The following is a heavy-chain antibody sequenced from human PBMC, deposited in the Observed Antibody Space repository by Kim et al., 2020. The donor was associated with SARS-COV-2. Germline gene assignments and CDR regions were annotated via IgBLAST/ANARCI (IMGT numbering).Heavy chain of an antibody. J-gene: IGHJ4*02. D-gene: IGHD6-13*01. CDR3: AYRTGDPKGYSSSWTHFDY. Sequence: SETLSLTCTVSGGSISSGGYYWSWIRQHPGKGLEWIGYIYYSGSTYYNPSLKSRVTISVDTSKNQFSLKLSSVTAADTAVYYCAYRTGDPKGYSSSWTHFDYWGQGTLVTVSS. V-gene: IGHV4-31*03. CDR1: GGSISSGGYY. CDR2: IYYSGST.